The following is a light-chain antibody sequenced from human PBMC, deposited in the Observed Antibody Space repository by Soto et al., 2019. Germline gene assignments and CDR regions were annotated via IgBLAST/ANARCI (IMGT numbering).Light chain of an antibody. CDR1: QSVSSSY. CDR3: QQYGSSRWT. Sequence: EIVLTQSTATLSVSPGERATRSCRASQSVSSSYLAWYQQKPGQAPRLLIYGASSRATGIPDRFSGSGSGTDFTLTISRLEPEDFAVYYCQQYGSSRWTFGQVTKVDIK. J-gene: IGKJ1*01. CDR2: GAS. V-gene: IGKV3-20*01.